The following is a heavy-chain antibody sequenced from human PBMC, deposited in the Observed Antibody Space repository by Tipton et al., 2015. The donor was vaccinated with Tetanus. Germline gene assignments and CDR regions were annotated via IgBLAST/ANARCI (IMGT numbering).Heavy chain of an antibody. CDR3: ARLYGDYFHAKGY. CDR2: IISSGGTT. CDR1: GFTFSIYG. Sequence: SLRLSCAASGFTFSIYGMSWVRQAPGKGLEWVSRIISSGGTTNYADSVKGRFTISKDNSKNTLYLQMTSLGAEDKAVYYCARLYGDYFHAKGYWGHGTLVTISS. D-gene: IGHD4-17*01. J-gene: IGHJ4*01. V-gene: IGHV3-23*01.